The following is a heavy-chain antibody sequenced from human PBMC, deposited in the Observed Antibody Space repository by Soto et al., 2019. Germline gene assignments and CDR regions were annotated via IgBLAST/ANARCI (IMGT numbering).Heavy chain of an antibody. J-gene: IGHJ6*02. CDR1: GFTVSIYA. CDR2: IGGGGGST. D-gene: IGHD6-13*01. Sequence: GSLRLSCAASGFTVSIYAMSWVRQAPGKGLEWVSVIGGGGGSTYYADSVKGQFTVSRDISKNTLYLQINSLRAEDTAVYYCAKATIAGAESLCGPDVWGQGTTVTVSS. CDR3: AKATIAGAESLCGPDV. V-gene: IGHV3-23*01.